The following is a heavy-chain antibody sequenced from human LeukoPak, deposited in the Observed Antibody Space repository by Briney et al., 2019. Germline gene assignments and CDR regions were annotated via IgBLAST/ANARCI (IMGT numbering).Heavy chain of an antibody. CDR3: VRVASRAFDY. Sequence: GGSLRLSCAASRFTVSRNYMSWVRQAPGKGLEWVSIIYSGTTTYYADSVKGRFTISRDNSKNTLYLQMSSLRAEDTAVYYCVRVASRAFDYWGQGTLVTVSS. V-gene: IGHV3-66*01. CDR2: IYSGTTT. J-gene: IGHJ4*02. CDR1: RFTVSRNY.